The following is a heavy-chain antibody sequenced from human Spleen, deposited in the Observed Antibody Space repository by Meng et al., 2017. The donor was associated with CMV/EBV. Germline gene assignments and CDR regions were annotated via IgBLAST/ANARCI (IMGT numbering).Heavy chain of an antibody. Sequence: SGYTFNSYAISWVRQAPGQGLEWMGWISGYNGNANYAQKLQGRVTMTTDTSTSTAYMELRSLRSDDTAVYYCARDLDNTVAGTIGYWGQGTLVTVSS. CDR3: ARDLDNTVAGTIGY. J-gene: IGHJ4*02. CDR2: ISGYNGNA. V-gene: IGHV1-18*01. D-gene: IGHD4-23*01. CDR1: GYTFNSYA.